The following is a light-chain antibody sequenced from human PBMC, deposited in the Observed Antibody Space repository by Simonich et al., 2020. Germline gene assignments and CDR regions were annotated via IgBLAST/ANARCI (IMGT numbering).Light chain of an antibody. CDR1: PSVSSN. CDR2: GAS. CDR3: QQYGSSPLT. J-gene: IGKJ4*01. V-gene: IGKV3-15*01. Sequence: EIVMTQSPATLSVSPGERATLSCRASPSVSSNLAWYQQKPGQAPRLLIYGASTRANGIPARFSGSGSVTEFTLTISSMQSEDFAVYYCQQYGSSPLTFGGGTKVEIK.